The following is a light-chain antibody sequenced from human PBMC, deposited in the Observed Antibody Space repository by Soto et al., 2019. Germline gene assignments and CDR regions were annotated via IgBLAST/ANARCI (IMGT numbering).Light chain of an antibody. Sequence: DIPMTQSPSTLSASVGDRVTIHCRASQSISTWLAWYQQKSGRAPKLLIYDSSSLESGVPSRFSGSGSGTEFSLTISSLQPDDFATYFCQQYDSFSITFGQGTRLEIK. CDR3: QQYDSFSIT. V-gene: IGKV1-5*01. CDR2: DSS. CDR1: QSISTW. J-gene: IGKJ5*01.